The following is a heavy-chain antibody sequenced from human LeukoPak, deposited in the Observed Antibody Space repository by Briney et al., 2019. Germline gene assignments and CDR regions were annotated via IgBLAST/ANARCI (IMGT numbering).Heavy chain of an antibody. V-gene: IGHV3-53*01. J-gene: IGHJ4*02. CDR2: MYTGGTT. D-gene: IGHD2-21*01. CDR1: GFVVNSKY. CDR3: ARSIPGPHCGGDGCPPTLTPFDL. Sequence: GGSLRLSCEASGFVVNSKYMSWIRQAPGKELEWVSVMYTGGTTFYSGSVRGRFTISRDNSKNTLYLQMSGMKVEDTAVYYCARSIPGPHCGGDGCPPTLTPFDLWGQGTLVTVSS.